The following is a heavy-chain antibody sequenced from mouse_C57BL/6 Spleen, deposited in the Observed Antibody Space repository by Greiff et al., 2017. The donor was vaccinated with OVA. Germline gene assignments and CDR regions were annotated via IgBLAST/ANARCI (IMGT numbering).Heavy chain of an antibody. V-gene: IGHV8-8*01. CDR3: ARTEGDSSSYD. D-gene: IGHD1-1*01. J-gene: IGHJ2*01. CDR2: IWWDDDQ. CDR1: GFSLSTFGMG. Sequence: QVTLKESGPGILQPSQTLSLTCSFSGFSLSTFGMGVGWIRPPSGKGLEWLAHIWWDDDQYYNPALKSRLTISKDTSKNQVVLKTAKVDTAVTATYYCARTEGDSSSYDWGQGTTLTVSS.